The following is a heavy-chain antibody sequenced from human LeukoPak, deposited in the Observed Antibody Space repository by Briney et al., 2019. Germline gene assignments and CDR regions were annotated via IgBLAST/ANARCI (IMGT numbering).Heavy chain of an antibody. J-gene: IGHJ4*02. Sequence: ASETLSLTCTVSGGSISSYYWSWIRQPPGKGLEWIGYIYYSGSTNYNPSLKSRVTISVDTSKNQFSLKLSSVTAADTAVYYCARHRLPGDSRLVLHFDYWGQGTLVTVSS. CDR2: IYYSGST. CDR1: GGSISSYY. CDR3: ARHRLPGDSRLVLHFDY. D-gene: IGHD5-24*01. V-gene: IGHV4-59*08.